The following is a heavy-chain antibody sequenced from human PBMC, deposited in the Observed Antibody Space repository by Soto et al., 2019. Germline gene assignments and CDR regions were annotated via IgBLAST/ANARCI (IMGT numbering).Heavy chain of an antibody. V-gene: IGHV3-74*01. CDR3: VREEYGGSYYFDH. D-gene: IGHD3-16*01. J-gene: IGHJ4*02. CDR1: GFTFRRYW. CDR2: INVDGSDI. Sequence: SGGSLRLSCAASGFTFRRYWMSWVRQAPGKGLVWVSRINVDGSDIDYADSVKGRFTFSRDNAKNTLYLQMNSLRAEDTAVYYCVREEYGGSYYFDHWGQGTQVTVSS.